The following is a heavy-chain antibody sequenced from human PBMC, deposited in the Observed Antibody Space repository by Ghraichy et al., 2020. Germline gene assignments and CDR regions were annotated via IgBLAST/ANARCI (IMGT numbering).Heavy chain of an antibody. CDR2: INSTGTT. CDR3: ARRRQIWSAAEGDAFDM. V-gene: IGHV4-34*01. CDR1: VGSFSGYY. Sequence: SETLSLTCAVYVGSFSGYYWTWIRQAPGKGLEWIGEINSTGTTNNSPSLKSRLTMLVDTSKDQISPKLKSVISADTAMDYCARRRQIWSAAEGDAFDMWGQGTTGAGSS. J-gene: IGHJ3*02. D-gene: IGHD5-18*01.